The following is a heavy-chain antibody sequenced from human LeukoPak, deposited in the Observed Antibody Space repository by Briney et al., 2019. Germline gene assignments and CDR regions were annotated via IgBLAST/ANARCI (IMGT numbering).Heavy chain of an antibody. V-gene: IGHV4-30-2*01. Sequence: TLSETLSLTCTVSGGSISSGGYYWSWIRQPPGKGLEWIGYIYHSGSTYYNPSLKSRVTISVDRSKNQFSLKLSSVTAADTAVYYCARDAPYYYDSSGYRLSYFDYWGQGTLVTVSS. D-gene: IGHD3-22*01. CDR3: ARDAPYYYDSSGYRLSYFDY. J-gene: IGHJ4*02. CDR1: GGSISSGGYY. CDR2: IYHSGST.